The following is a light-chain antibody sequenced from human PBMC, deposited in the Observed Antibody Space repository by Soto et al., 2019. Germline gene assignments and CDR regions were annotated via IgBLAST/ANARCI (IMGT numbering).Light chain of an antibody. J-gene: IGKJ1*01. CDR3: QQFHNYPHT. CDR2: AAS. V-gene: IGKV1-9*01. Sequence: IQLTQSPSSLSASVGDSVTITCRASQGISRYLSWYQQKPGRAPKLLISAASTLQSGVPSRFSGSGSGTEFTLTISSLQPEDFATYYCQQFHNYPHTFGQGTKVDIK. CDR1: QGISRY.